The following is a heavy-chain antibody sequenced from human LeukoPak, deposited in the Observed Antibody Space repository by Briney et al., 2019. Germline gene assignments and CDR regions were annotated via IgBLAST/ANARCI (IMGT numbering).Heavy chain of an antibody. V-gene: IGHV3-23*01. CDR1: KFIFRDYA. CDR2: LSGTGAST. Sequence: QAGGSLRLSCAASKFIFRDYAMSWVRQAPGKGLEWVSSLSGTGASTYYADSVKGRFTISRDNSKNTLYVQMNRLRAEDTAVYYCAKGAYYDSTGYDDYWGQGTLVTVSS. J-gene: IGHJ4*02. D-gene: IGHD3-22*01. CDR3: AKGAYYDSTGYDDY.